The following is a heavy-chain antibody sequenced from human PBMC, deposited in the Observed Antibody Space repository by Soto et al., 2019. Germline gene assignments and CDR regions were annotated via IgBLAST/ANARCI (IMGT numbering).Heavy chain of an antibody. Sequence: QVQLQESGPGLVKPSQTLSLTCTVSGGSISSGGYYWSWIRQHPGKGLEWIGYIYYSGSTYYNPSLKSRVTVSVDTSKNQFSLKLSSVTAADTAVYYCARGRGSSWYEFDPWGQGTLVTVSS. CDR1: GGSISSGGYY. CDR2: IYYSGST. J-gene: IGHJ5*02. V-gene: IGHV4-31*03. D-gene: IGHD6-13*01. CDR3: ARGRGSSWYEFDP.